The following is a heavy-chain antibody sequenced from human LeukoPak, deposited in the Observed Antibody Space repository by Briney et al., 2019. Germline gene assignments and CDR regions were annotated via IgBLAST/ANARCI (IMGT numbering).Heavy chain of an antibody. CDR1: GGSISSYY. J-gene: IGHJ6*03. D-gene: IGHD5-18*01. V-gene: IGHV4-4*07. CDR2: IYTSGST. Sequence: KPTETLSLTCTVSGGSISSYYWSWIRQPAGKGLEWIGRIYTSGSTNYNPSLKSRVTMSVDTSKNQFSLKLSSVTAADTAVYYCARGNGGYSYGYPQYYYYYYMDVWGKGTTVTISS. CDR3: ARGNGGYSYGYPQYYYYYYMDV.